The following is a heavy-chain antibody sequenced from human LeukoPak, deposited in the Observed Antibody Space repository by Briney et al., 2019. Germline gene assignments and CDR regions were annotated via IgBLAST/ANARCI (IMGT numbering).Heavy chain of an antibody. CDR2: IGAGGTFT. CDR3: AKARYTSGWYVFDY. D-gene: IGHD6-19*01. J-gene: IGHJ4*02. Sequence: GGSLRLSCTASGFTFSSYAMNWVRQAPGKGLEWVSGIGAGGTFTYYADSVKGRFTIFRDNSRNTLYLQMNSLRADDTAVYYCAKARYTSGWYVFDYWGRGTQVTVSS. CDR1: GFTFSSYA. V-gene: IGHV3-23*01.